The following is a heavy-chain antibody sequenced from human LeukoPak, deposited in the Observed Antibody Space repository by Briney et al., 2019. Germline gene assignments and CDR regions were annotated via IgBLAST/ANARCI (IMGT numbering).Heavy chain of an antibody. CDR2: IYYSGST. CDR1: GGSISSSSYY. J-gene: IGHJ4*02. Sequence: SETLSLTCTVSGGSISSSSYYWGWIRHPPGKGLEWIGSIYYSGSTYYNPSLKSRVTISVDTSKNQFSLKLSSVTAADTAVYYCARRIRGFDYWGQGTLVTVSS. V-gene: IGHV4-39*01. CDR3: ARRIRGFDY. D-gene: IGHD2-15*01.